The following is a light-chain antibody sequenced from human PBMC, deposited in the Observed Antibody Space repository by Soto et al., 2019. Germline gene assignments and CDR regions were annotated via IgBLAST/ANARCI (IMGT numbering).Light chain of an antibody. CDR1: QSVSSN. CDR2: GAS. J-gene: IGKJ1*01. V-gene: IGKV3-15*01. Sequence: EIVMTQSPATLPVSPGERATLSCRASQSVSSNLAWYQQKPGQAPMLLIYGASTRATGIPARFSGSGSGTEFTFTISSLQSEDFAVYYCQQYNNWWTFGQGTKVEIK. CDR3: QQYNNWWT.